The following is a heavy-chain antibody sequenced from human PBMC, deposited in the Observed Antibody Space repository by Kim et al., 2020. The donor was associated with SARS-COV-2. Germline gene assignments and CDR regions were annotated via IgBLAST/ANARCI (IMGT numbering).Heavy chain of an antibody. CDR2: IYHSGST. V-gene: IGHV4-4*02. CDR3: ARDRGSGYQDYYYGMDV. D-gene: IGHD3-22*01. J-gene: IGHJ6*02. Sequence: SETLSLTCAVSGGSISSSNWWSWVRQPPGKGLEWIGEIYHSGSTNYNPSLKSRVTISVDKSKNQFSLKLSSVTAADTAVYYCARDRGSGYQDYYYGMDVWGQGTTVTVSS. CDR1: GGSISSSNW.